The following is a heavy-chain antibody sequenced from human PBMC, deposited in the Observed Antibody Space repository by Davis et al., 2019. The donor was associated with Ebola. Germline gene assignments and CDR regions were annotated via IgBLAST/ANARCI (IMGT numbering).Heavy chain of an antibody. CDR3: AKDFGVMVRGAAPYNWFDP. CDR1: GFTFSSYG. D-gene: IGHD3-10*01. CDR2: ISYDGSNK. Sequence: GETLKISCAASGFTFSSYGMHWVRQAPGKGLEWVAVISYDGSNKYYADSVKGRFTISRDNSKNTLYLQMNSLRAEDTAVYYCAKDFGVMVRGAAPYNWFDPWGQGTLVTVSS. V-gene: IGHV3-30*18. J-gene: IGHJ5*02.